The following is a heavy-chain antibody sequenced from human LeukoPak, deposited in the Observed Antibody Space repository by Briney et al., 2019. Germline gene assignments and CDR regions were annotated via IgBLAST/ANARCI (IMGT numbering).Heavy chain of an antibody. CDR2: ISSIGSTI. Sequence: GGSLRLSCAASGFTFSDYYMSWIRQAPGKGLEWVSYISSIGSTIYYADSVKGRLTISRDNAKNSLYLQMNSLRAEDTSVYYCASLGRQQLVPGYWGQGTLVTVSS. CDR1: GFTFSDYY. D-gene: IGHD6-13*01. V-gene: IGHV3-11*01. J-gene: IGHJ4*02. CDR3: ASLGRQQLVPGY.